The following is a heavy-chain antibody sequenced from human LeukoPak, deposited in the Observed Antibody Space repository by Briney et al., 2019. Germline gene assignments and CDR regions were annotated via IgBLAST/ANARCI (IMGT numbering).Heavy chain of an antibody. J-gene: IGHJ4*02. CDR1: GYIFTSYY. CDR3: ARFERRLPDY. D-gene: IGHD5-24*01. Sequence: ASVKVSCKASGYIFTSYYMHWVRQAPGQGLEWTGMINPSGGNPSYAQKFQGRVTMIRDTSTSTVYMELSSLRSEDTAVNYCARFERRLPDYWGQGTLVTVSS. CDR2: INPSGGNP. V-gene: IGHV1-46*01.